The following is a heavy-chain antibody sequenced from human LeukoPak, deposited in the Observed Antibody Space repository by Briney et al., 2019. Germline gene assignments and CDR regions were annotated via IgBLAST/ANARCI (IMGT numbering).Heavy chain of an antibody. CDR2: ISYDGSNK. CDR3: ARDGYNRIQLWSYYFDY. D-gene: IGHD5-18*01. CDR1: GFTFSSYA. J-gene: IGHJ4*02. Sequence: GGSLRLSCAASGFTFSSYAMHWVRQAPGKGLEWVAVISYDGSNKYYADSVKGRFTISRDNSKNTLYLQMNSLRAEDTAVYYCARDGYNRIQLWSYYFDYWGQGTLVTVSS. V-gene: IGHV3-30*04.